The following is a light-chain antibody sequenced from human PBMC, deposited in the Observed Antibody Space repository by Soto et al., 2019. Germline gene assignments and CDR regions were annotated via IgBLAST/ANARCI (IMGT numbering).Light chain of an antibody. CDR3: QEYIQWPPWM. CDR2: DTS. J-gene: IGKJ1*01. V-gene: IGKV3-15*01. Sequence: DIVVTQSPATLSASPGERVTLSCRASQFVYSRLAWYQRRPGQVPRRLIYDTSTRAPGISARFSGSGSGTEFTLPISSLQSEDFAVYYCQEYIQWPPWMFGPGTTVDIK. CDR1: QFVYSR.